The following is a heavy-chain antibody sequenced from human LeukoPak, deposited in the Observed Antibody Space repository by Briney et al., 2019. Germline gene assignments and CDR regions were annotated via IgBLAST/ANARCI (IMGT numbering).Heavy chain of an antibody. CDR3: AASRQLEKTTYFDY. V-gene: IGHV1-46*01. D-gene: IGHD1-1*01. CDR2: INHSGGTT. CDR1: GYTFTSYY. Sequence: ASVKVSCKASGYTFTSYYMHWRRHAPGQGLGRIVIINHSGGTTNSSQKFQGRVTLTRDTSASTVYMELSSLRSEDTAMYYCAASRQLEKTTYFDYWGQGTLVTVSS. J-gene: IGHJ4*02.